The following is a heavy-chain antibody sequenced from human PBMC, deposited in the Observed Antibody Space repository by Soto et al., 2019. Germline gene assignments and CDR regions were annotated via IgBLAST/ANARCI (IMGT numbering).Heavy chain of an antibody. CDR2: IIPIFGTP. Sequence: QVQLVQSGAEVKKPGSSVKVSCKASGGTFSNYAISWVRQAPGQGLEWMGGIIPIFGTPNYAQKFQGRVTITADESTSTAYMELSSLRSEDTAIYYCAVGSVDIVPTGMKPFDPWGQGTLVTVSS. D-gene: IGHD5-12*01. V-gene: IGHV1-69*12. CDR3: AVGSVDIVPTGMKPFDP. J-gene: IGHJ5*02. CDR1: GGTFSNYA.